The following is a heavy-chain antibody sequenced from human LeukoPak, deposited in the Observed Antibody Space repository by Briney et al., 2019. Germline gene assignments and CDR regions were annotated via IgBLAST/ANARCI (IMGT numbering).Heavy chain of an antibody. J-gene: IGHJ3*02. CDR2: TYTSGST. Sequence: PSETLSLTCTVSGGSIISYYWSWIRQPAGKGLEWIGRTYTSGSTNYNPSLKSRVTMSVDTSKNQFSLKLSSVTAADTAVYYCARDLATVTADDAFDIWGQGTMVTVSS. CDR3: ARDLATVTADDAFDI. D-gene: IGHD4-11*01. V-gene: IGHV4-4*07. CDR1: GGSIISYY.